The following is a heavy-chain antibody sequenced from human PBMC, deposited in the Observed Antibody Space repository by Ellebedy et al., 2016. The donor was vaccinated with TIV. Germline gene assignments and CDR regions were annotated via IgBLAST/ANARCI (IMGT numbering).Heavy chain of an antibody. CDR2: FFYGGST. CDR3: ARRIGARPPAS. CDR1: GGSISSSTYY. Sequence: SETLSLXXTVSGGSISSSTYYWSWIRQPPGKGLEWIGCFFYGGSTDYNPSLKSRVTISVDTSKNQFSLRLSSVTAADTAVYYCARRIGARPPASWGQGTLVTVSS. J-gene: IGHJ5*02. D-gene: IGHD3-16*01. V-gene: IGHV4-39*01.